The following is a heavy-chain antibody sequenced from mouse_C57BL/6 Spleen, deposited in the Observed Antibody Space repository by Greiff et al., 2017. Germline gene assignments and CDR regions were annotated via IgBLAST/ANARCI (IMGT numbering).Heavy chain of an antibody. CDR3: ARRNYYGSDWYFDV. Sequence: DVQLQESGPGLVKPSQSLSLTCSVTGYSITSGYYWNWIRQFPGNKLEWMGYISYDGSNNYNPSLKNRISITRDTSKNQFFLKLNSVTTEDTATYYCARRNYYGSDWYFDVWGTGTTVTVSS. CDR2: ISYDGSN. CDR1: GYSITSGYY. D-gene: IGHD1-1*01. V-gene: IGHV3-6*01. J-gene: IGHJ1*03.